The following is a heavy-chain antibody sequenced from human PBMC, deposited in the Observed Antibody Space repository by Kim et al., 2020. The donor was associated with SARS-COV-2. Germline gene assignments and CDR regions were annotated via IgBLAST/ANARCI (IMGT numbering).Heavy chain of an antibody. D-gene: IGHD3-16*02. Sequence: GGSLRLSCAASGFTFSSYEMNWVRQAPGKGLEWVSYISSSGSTIYYADSVKGRFTISRDNAKNSLYLQMNSLRAEDTAVYYCARARARLMITFGGIIPYMDVWGKGTTVTVSS. J-gene: IGHJ6*04. CDR1: GFTFSSYE. V-gene: IGHV3-48*03. CDR3: ARARARLMITFGGIIPYMDV. CDR2: ISSSGSTI.